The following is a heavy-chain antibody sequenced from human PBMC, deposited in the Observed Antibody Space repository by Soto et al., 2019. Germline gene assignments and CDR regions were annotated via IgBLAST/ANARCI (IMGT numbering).Heavy chain of an antibody. J-gene: IGHJ4*02. CDR3: ARASRSFLTDY. D-gene: IGHD6-6*01. Sequence: ASVKVSCKASGYTFTNYAMHWVRQAPGQRLEWMGWINAGNGNTKYSQKFQGRVTITRDTSASIAYMELSSLRSEDTAVYYCARASRSFLTDYWGQGTLVTLSS. V-gene: IGHV1-3*01. CDR2: INAGNGNT. CDR1: GYTFTNYA.